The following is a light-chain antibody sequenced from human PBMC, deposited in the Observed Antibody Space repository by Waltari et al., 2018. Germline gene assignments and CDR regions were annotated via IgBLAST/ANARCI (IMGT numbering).Light chain of an antibody. J-gene: IGKJ1*01. V-gene: IGKV1-39*01. Sequence: DIQMTQSPSSLSASGGARVTITCRASQGISSYLNWYQQKPGKAPKLLIYAASSLQSGVPSRFSGSGSGTDFTLTISSLQPEDFATYYCQQSYSTPWTFGQGTKVEIK. CDR2: AAS. CDR1: QGISSY. CDR3: QQSYSTPWT.